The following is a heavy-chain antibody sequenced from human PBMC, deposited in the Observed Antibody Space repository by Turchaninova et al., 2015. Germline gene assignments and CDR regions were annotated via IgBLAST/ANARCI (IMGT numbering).Heavy chain of an antibody. D-gene: IGHD1-26*01. CDR1: GGSVSSGNYY. Sequence: QVQLQESGPRLVKPSETLSPTCTVSGGSVSSGNYYWSWHPQTPGKGLEWIVYIYHSGSTNYSPSLKSRVAISVDTSKNQFSLKLTSVTTADTAVYYCARSASIVGPTTLDYWGQGTLVTVSS. V-gene: IGHV4-61*01. CDR2: IYHSGST. CDR3: ARSASIVGPTTLDY. J-gene: IGHJ4*02.